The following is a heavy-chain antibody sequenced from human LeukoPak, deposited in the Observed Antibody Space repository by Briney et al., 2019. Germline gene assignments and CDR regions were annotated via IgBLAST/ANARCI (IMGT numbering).Heavy chain of an antibody. CDR3: ARGQRIMRFLEWSYYYYMDV. J-gene: IGHJ6*03. CDR2: MNPNSGNT. D-gene: IGHD3-3*01. CDR1: GYTFTSYD. Sequence: ASVKLSCRASGYTFTSYDINWVRQATGQGLEWMGWMNPNSGNTGYAQKFQGRVTITRNTSISTAYMELSSLRSEDTAVYYCARGQRIMRFLEWSYYYYMDVWGKGTTVTVSS. V-gene: IGHV1-8*03.